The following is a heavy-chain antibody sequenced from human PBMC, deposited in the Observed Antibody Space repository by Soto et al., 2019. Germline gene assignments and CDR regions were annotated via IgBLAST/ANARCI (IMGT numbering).Heavy chain of an antibody. CDR2: IDGSGGIT. Sequence: QVLQSGGGLVQPGGSLTLSCAASGFTFGTTDMSWVRQAPGEGLEWVSTIDGSGGITYYADSVKGRFTISRDNSRNTVYLQMNSLSGDDTVLYYCVKNSGRFNTWGQGALVTVSS. CDR3: VKNSGRFNT. CDR1: GFTFGTTD. J-gene: IGHJ5*02. D-gene: IGHD3-10*01. V-gene: IGHV3-23*01.